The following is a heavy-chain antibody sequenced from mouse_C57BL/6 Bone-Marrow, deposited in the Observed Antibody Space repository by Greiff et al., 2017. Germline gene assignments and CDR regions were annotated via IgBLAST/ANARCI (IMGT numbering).Heavy chain of an antibody. V-gene: IGHV1-55*01. CDR1: GYTFTSYW. Sequence: VQLQQPGAELVKPGASVKMSCKASGYTFTSYWITWVKQRPGQGLEWIGDIYPGSGSTNYNEKFKSKATLTLDTSSSTAYMQLSSLTSEDSAVYYCARKDGYYGLGFDYWGQGTTLTVSS. D-gene: IGHD2-3*01. CDR3: ARKDGYYGLGFDY. CDR2: IYPGSGST. J-gene: IGHJ2*01.